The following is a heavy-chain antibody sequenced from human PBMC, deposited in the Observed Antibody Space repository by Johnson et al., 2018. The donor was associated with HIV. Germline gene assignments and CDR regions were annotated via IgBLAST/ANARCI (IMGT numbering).Heavy chain of an antibody. J-gene: IGHJ3*02. Sequence: VQLVESGGGLVQPGGSLRLSCAASGFTFSSYGMHWVRQAPGKGLEWVAFIRYDGSNKYYTDSVKGRFTISRDNSKNTLYLQMNSLRAEDTAVYYCASGIAVAGTLLDAFDIWGQGTMVTVSS. D-gene: IGHD6-19*01. CDR1: GFTFSSYG. V-gene: IGHV3-30*02. CDR2: IRYDGSNK. CDR3: ASGIAVAGTLLDAFDI.